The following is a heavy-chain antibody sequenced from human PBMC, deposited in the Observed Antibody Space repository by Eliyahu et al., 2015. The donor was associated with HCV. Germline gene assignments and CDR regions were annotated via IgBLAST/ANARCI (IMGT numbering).Heavy chain of an antibody. Sequence: HHGRSLRLSCAASGFTFNKFYMHWVRQSPGKGLEWVAVITHDGSNKYYADFVKGRFTISRDNSENTVFLQMNSLRVEDTALYYCTRGGCSGGACSFGSNDDYWGQGTLVTVSS. CDR2: ITHDGSNK. CDR1: GFTFNKFY. D-gene: IGHD2-15*01. J-gene: IGHJ4*02. CDR3: TRGGCSGGACSFGSNDDY. V-gene: IGHV3-30-3*01.